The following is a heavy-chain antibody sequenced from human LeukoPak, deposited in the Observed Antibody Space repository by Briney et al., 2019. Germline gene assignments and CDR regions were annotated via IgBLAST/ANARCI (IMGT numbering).Heavy chain of an antibody. D-gene: IGHD5-18*01. CDR2: IKSKTDGGTT. CDR3: TKGGYSYGRLGLQVLKDYYYYGMDV. V-gene: IGHV3-15*01. J-gene: IGHJ6*02. CDR1: GFTFSSYG. Sequence: GGSLRLSCAASGFTFSSYGMHWVRQAPGKGLEWVGRIKSKTDGGTTDYAAPVKGRFTISRDDSKNTLYLQMNSLKTEDTAVYYCTKGGYSYGRLGLQVLKDYYYYGMDVWGQGTTVTVSS.